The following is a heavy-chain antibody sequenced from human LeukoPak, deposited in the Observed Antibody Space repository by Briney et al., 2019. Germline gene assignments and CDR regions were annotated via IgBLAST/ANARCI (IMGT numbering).Heavy chain of an antibody. CDR1: GDSVSSSSYY. V-gene: IGHV4-39*07. J-gene: IGHJ3*02. CDR2: IYYSGST. CDR3: ARDYLGGNPDAFDI. Sequence: SETLSLTCTVSGDSVSSSSYYWGWIRQPPGKELEWIGSIYYSGSTYYNPSLNSRVTISVDTSKNQFSLKLSSVTAADTAVYYCARDYLGGNPDAFDIWGQGTMVTVSS. D-gene: IGHD4-23*01.